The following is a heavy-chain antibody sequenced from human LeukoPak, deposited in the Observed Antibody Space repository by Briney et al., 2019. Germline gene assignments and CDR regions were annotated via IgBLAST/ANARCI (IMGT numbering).Heavy chain of an antibody. V-gene: IGHV1-24*01. CDR1: GYTLTELS. J-gene: IGHJ4*02. CDR2: FGPEDGET. Sequence: GASVTVSCKVSGYTLTELSMHWVRQAPGKGLEWMGGFGPEDGETIYAQKFQGRVTMTEDTSTDTAYMELSSLRSEDTAVYYCATDPLHYYDSSGYLTSLDYWGQGTLVTVSS. CDR3: ATDPLHYYDSSGYLTSLDY. D-gene: IGHD3-22*01.